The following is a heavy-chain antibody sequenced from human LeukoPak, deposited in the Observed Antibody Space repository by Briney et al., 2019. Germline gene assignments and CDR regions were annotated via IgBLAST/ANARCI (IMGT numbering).Heavy chain of an antibody. J-gene: IGHJ5*02. V-gene: IGHV4-31*03. CDR3: ASYGSGSYRFDP. D-gene: IGHD3-10*01. CDR1: GGSISSGGYH. Sequence: SQTLSLTCTVSGGSISSGGYHWSWIRQHPGKGLEWIGYIHHSGSTYYNPSLKSRVIISVDTSKNQFSLKLNSVTAADTAVYYCASYGSGSYRFDPWGQGTLVTVSS. CDR2: IHHSGST.